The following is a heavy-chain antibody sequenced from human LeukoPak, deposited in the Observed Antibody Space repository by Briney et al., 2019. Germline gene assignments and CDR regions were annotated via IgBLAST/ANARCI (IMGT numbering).Heavy chain of an antibody. CDR3: AREDGIFNSGLGDYYGMDV. Sequence: SETLSLTCTVPGGSISSYYWSWIRQPAGKGLEWIGRIYTSGSTNYNPSLKSRVTMSVDTSKNQFSLKLSSVTAADTAVYYCAREDGIFNSGLGDYYGMDVWGQGTTVTVSS. V-gene: IGHV4-4*07. CDR1: GGSISSYY. CDR2: IYTSGST. D-gene: IGHD1-26*01. J-gene: IGHJ6*02.